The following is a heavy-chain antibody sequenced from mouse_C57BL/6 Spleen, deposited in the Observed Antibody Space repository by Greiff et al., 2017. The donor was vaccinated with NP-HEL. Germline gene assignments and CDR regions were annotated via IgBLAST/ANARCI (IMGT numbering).Heavy chain of an antibody. CDR2: ISNGGGST. D-gene: IGHD1-3*01. Sequence: EVMLVESGGGLVQPGGSLKLSCAASGFTFSDYYMYWVRQTPEKRLEWVAYISNGGGSTYYPDTVKGRFTISRDNAKNTLYLQMSRRKSEDTAMYYCARRKGSKDYAMDYWGQGTSVTVSS. V-gene: IGHV5-12*01. J-gene: IGHJ4*01. CDR1: GFTFSDYY. CDR3: ARRKGSKDYAMDY.